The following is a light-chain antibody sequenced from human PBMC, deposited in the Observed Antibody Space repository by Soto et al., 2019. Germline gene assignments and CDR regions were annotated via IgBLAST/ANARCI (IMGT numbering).Light chain of an antibody. CDR1: QSFVNMY. V-gene: IGKV3-20*01. CDR2: GAS. J-gene: IGKJ1*01. CDR3: QQFGSSPRT. Sequence: TQSPATLSVSPGERATLSCRASQSFVNMYLAWYQQKPGQAPRLLMYGASRRPTGIPDRFSGSGSGTDFTLTISRLEPEDFAVYYCQQFGSSPRTFGQGTKVDIK.